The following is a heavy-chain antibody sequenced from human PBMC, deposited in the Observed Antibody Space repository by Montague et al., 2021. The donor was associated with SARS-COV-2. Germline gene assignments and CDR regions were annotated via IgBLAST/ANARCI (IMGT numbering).Heavy chain of an antibody. CDR2: ITHSGTT. V-gene: IGHV4-34*01. Sequence: SETLSLTCTVYYGSFSGYYWSWIRQAPGKGLEWLGEITHSGTTNYNPSLKSRVTISVDTSKNQFSLNLTSVSAADTAVYYCARGGSFRFDDVCYLPRSGFDSWGQGTLVTVSS. D-gene: IGHD2-8*01. CDR1: YGSFSGYY. CDR3: ARGGSFRFDDVCYLPRSGFDS. J-gene: IGHJ5*01.